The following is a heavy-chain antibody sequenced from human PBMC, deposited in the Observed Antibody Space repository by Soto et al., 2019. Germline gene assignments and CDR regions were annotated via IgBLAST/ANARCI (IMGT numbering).Heavy chain of an antibody. J-gene: IGHJ4*02. Sequence: GGSLRLSCAASGFTFSSYGMHWVRQAPGKGLEWVAVIWYDGSNKDYADSVKGRFTISRDNSKNTLYLQINSLRAEDTAVYYCAREKDSTMGPSFDSWGQGTLVTVSS. CDR3: AREKDSTMGPSFDS. D-gene: IGHD5-18*01. CDR1: GFTFSSYG. CDR2: IWYDGSNK. V-gene: IGHV3-33*08.